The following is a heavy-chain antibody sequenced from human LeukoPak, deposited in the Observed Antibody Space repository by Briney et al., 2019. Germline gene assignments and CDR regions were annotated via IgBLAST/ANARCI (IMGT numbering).Heavy chain of an antibody. D-gene: IGHD2-15*01. V-gene: IGHV1-46*01. CDR2: INPSGGST. J-gene: IGHJ5*02. Sequence: ASVKVSCKASGYTFTSYYMHWVRQAPGQGLEWMGIINPSGGSTSYAQKFQGRVTMTRDTSTSTVYMELSSLRSEDTAVYYCARNLVVVARGVWFDPWGQGTLVTVSS. CDR1: GYTFTSYY. CDR3: ARNLVVVARGVWFDP.